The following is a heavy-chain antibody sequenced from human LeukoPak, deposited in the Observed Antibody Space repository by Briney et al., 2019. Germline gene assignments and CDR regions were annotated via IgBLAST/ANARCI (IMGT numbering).Heavy chain of an antibody. CDR3: TRGAPQADVFDI. D-gene: IGHD1-26*01. Sequence: GESLRLSCAASGFTFSVTWMSWVRQAPGGGLGWVARFKSKAAGGTTDYAAPVAGRFTISRDDSKNMLYLQMNSLKTEDTAVYYCTRGAPQADVFDIWGQGTMVTVSS. V-gene: IGHV3-15*01. J-gene: IGHJ3*02. CDR2: FKSKAAGGTT. CDR1: GFTFSVTW.